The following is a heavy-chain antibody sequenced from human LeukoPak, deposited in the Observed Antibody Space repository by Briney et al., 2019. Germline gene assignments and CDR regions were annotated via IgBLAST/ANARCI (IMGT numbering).Heavy chain of an antibody. CDR1: GFTFSSYA. Sequence: GGSLRLSCAASGFTFSSYAMSWVRQAPGKGLEWVSAISGSGGSTYYADSVKGRFTIPRDNSKNTLYLQMNSLRAEDTAVYYCARRPTMTNTRLDYWGQGTLVTVSS. J-gene: IGHJ4*02. CDR3: ARRPTMTNTRLDY. V-gene: IGHV3-23*01. D-gene: IGHD2-8*01. CDR2: ISGSGGST.